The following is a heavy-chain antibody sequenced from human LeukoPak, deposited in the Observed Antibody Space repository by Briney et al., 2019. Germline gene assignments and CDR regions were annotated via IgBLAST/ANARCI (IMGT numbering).Heavy chain of an antibody. J-gene: IGHJ4*02. CDR2: ISSSGSTI. V-gene: IGHV3-11*01. Sequence: PGGSLRLSCAASGFTFSDYYMSWIRQAPGKGLEWVSYISSSGSTIYYADSVKGRFTISRDNAKNSLYLQMNSLRAEDTAVYYCARTRRVGTYYYDSSGYYAFDYWGQGTLVTVSS. D-gene: IGHD3-22*01. CDR1: GFTFSDYY. CDR3: ARTRRVGTYYYDSSGYYAFDY.